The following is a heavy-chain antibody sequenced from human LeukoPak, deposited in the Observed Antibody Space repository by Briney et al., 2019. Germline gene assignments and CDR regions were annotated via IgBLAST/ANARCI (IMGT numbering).Heavy chain of an antibody. V-gene: IGHV3-48*01. CDR2: ISSSRSTI. CDR3: ARACERCGSGSYPTLLFRYYGMDV. J-gene: IGHJ6*02. CDR1: GFTFNSYS. Sequence: GGSLRISCAASGFTFNSYSMNWVRQAPGKGLEWVSYISSSRSTIYYADSVKGRFTISRDNAKNSLYLQMNSLRAEDTAVYYCARACERCGSGSYPTLLFRYYGMDVWGQGTTLTVSS. D-gene: IGHD3-10*01.